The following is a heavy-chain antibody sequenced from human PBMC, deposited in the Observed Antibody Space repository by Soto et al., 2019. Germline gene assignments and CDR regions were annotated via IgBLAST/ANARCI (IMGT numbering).Heavy chain of an antibody. D-gene: IGHD2-2*01. J-gene: IGHJ6*02. CDR2: IKNKANSYAT. CDR3: AREIGITSSGKHFYYYGMDV. CDR1: GFIFSGSA. Sequence: PGGSLRLSCAASGFIFSGSAMEWVRQASGKGPEWVGHIKNKANSYATEYAASVKGRFIISRDESKNTAYLQMNSLRAEDAAVYYCAREIGITSSGKHFYYYGMDVWGQGTTVTVSS. V-gene: IGHV3-73*01.